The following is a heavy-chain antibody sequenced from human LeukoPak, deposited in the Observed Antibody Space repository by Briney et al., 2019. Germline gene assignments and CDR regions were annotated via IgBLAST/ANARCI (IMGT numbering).Heavy chain of an antibody. CDR2: IYYSGST. CDR1: GGSISSYY. J-gene: IGHJ4*02. Sequence: SETLSLTCTVSGGSISSYYWSWIRQPPGKGLEWIGYIYYSGSTNYNPSLKSRVTISVDTSKNQFTLKLSSVTAADTAVYYCARDEILGDFDYWGQGSLVTVSS. V-gene: IGHV4-59*01. CDR3: ARDEILGDFDY. D-gene: IGHD5-24*01.